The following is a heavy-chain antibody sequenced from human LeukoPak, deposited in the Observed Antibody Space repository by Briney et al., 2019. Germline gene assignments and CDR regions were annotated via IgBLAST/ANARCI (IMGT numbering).Heavy chain of an antibody. CDR3: VKANGMGWYSGYFDY. Sequence: GWPLRLSCLAPAFTLSIYAMPWVGQAPGSRLHYVSSLSSFGGRSFYADSVKGRFTISRDNSKTTLYLQMSSLRAEDTAVYYCVKANGMGWYSGYFDYWGQGTLVTVSS. CDR1: AFTLSIYA. J-gene: IGHJ4*02. D-gene: IGHD1-26*01. V-gene: IGHV3-64D*06. CDR2: LSSFGGRS.